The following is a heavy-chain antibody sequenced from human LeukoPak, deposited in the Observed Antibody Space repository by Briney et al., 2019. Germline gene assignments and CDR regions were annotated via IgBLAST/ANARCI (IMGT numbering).Heavy chain of an antibody. D-gene: IGHD6-19*01. CDR1: GYTFTSYD. CDR2: IIPIFGTA. CDR3: ARERSSGWSN. V-gene: IGHV1-69*05. Sequence: SVKVSCKASGYTFTSYDINWVRQATGQGLEWMGGIIPIFGTANYAQKFQGRVTITTDESTSTAYMELSSLRSEDTAVYYCARERSSGWSNWGQGTLVTVSS. J-gene: IGHJ4*02.